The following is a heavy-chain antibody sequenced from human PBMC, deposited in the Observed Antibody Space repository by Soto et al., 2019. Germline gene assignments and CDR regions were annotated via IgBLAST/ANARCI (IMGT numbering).Heavy chain of an antibody. CDR2: IYWDDDK. Sequence: QITLNESGPTVVRPTETLTLTCRFSGFSLTTSGVGVGWIRQSPGKAPEWLALIYWDDDKRYSASLKSRLTINKDTSKTHVVLTVSDLDPTDTATYYCAHRVLRTVFGLVTTTAIYFDVWGQGPPVAVSS. V-gene: IGHV2-5*02. CDR1: GFSLTTSGVG. J-gene: IGHJ4*02. CDR3: AHRVLRTVFGLVTTTAIYFDV. D-gene: IGHD3-3*01.